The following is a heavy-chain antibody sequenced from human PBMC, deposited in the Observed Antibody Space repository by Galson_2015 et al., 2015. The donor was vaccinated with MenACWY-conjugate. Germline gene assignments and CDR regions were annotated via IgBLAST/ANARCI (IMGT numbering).Heavy chain of an antibody. CDR1: GFSLDTSGMC. Sequence: PALVKPTQTLTLPCTFSGFSLDTSGMCVGWIRQPPGKALEWLARIDWGDHKYYTTSLKTRLTISTDTSKNQVVLTLTTMGPVDTATYYCARIRRDFWSGDALYYYYYMDVWGKGTTVTVSS. CDR3: ARIRRDFWSGDALYYYYYMDV. CDR2: IDWGDHK. J-gene: IGHJ6*03. D-gene: IGHD3-3*01. V-gene: IGHV2-70*11.